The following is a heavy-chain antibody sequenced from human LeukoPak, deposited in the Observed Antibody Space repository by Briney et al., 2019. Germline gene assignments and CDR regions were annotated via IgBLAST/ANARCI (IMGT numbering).Heavy chain of an antibody. J-gene: IGHJ6*02. D-gene: IGHD2-15*01. CDR1: GYSFTSYW. Sequence: GESLKISCKGSGYSFTSYWIGWVRQMPGKGLEWMGIIYPGDSDTRYSPSFQGQVTISADKSISTAYLQWSSLKASDTAMYYCASLIVDGYYYYGMDVWGQGTTVTVSS. V-gene: IGHV5-51*01. CDR3: ASLIVDGYYYYGMDV. CDR2: IYPGDSDT.